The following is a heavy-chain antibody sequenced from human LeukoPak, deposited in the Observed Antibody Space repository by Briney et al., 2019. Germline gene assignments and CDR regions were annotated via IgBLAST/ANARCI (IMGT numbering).Heavy chain of an antibody. D-gene: IGHD3-10*01. V-gene: IGHV4-4*02. J-gene: IGHJ6*02. CDR3: ARDYGSGSYLYGMDV. Sequence: PSGTLSLTCAVSGGSISSSNWWSWVRQPPGKGLEWIGEIYHSGSTNYNPSLKSRVTISVDKSKNQFSLKLSSVTAADTAVYYCARDYGSGSYLYGMDVWGQGTTVTVSS. CDR2: IYHSGST. CDR1: GGSISSSNW.